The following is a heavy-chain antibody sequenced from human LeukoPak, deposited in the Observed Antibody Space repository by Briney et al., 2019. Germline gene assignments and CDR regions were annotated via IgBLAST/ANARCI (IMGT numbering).Heavy chain of an antibody. V-gene: IGHV4-4*07. D-gene: IGHD5-24*01. CDR3: ARHRADGYNRNYYYMDV. Sequence: SETLSLTCTVSGGSISSYYWSWIRQPAGKGLEWIGRIYTSGSTYYNPSLKSRVTISVDTSKNQFSLKLSSVTAADTAVYYCARHRADGYNRNYYYMDVWGKGTTVTISS. CDR1: GGSISSYY. CDR2: IYTSGST. J-gene: IGHJ6*03.